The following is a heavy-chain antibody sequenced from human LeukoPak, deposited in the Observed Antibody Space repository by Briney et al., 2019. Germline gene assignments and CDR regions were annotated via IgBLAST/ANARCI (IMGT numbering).Heavy chain of an antibody. CDR1: GYTFNSYY. V-gene: IGHV1-46*02. Sequence: ASVKLSCKASGYTFNSYYIHWVRQAPGQGLEWMGLINPRGGSTRYAQKFQDRVTMTRDTSTSTVYMELSSLRSEDTAVYYCARDDYGDYGRLGCRGQGTLVTVSS. CDR2: INPRGGST. J-gene: IGHJ4*02. D-gene: IGHD4-17*01. CDR3: ARDDYGDYGRLGC.